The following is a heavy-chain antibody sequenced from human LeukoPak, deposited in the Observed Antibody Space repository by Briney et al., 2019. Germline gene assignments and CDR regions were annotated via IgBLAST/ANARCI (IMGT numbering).Heavy chain of an antibody. CDR3: RGIAMICCVPEVHYYYDMDV. Sequence: SETLSLTCTVSGGSISSSSYYWGWIRQPPGKGLEWIGSIYYSRTPFYNPSLKSRVTISVDTCKKQLALKLNSVTPADSAVYYCRGIAMICCVPEVHYYYDMDVWGQGTTVTVSS. CDR2: IYYSRTP. J-gene: IGHJ6*02. V-gene: IGHV4-39*01. CDR1: GGSISSSSYY. D-gene: IGHD3/OR15-3a*01.